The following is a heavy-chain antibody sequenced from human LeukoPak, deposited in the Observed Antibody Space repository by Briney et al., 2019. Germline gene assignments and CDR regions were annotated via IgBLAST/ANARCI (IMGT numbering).Heavy chain of an antibody. J-gene: IGHJ4*02. D-gene: IGHD5-18*01. CDR2: ISSSSSYI. CDR3: ANDLGWIQFNLG. Sequence: GGSLRLSCAASGFTFSSYSMNWVRQAPGKGLEWVSSISSSSSYIYYADSVKGRFTIARDNSKNTVYLQMTSLRADDTAVYYCANDLGWIQFNLGRGQGTLVTVSS. V-gene: IGHV3-21*04. CDR1: GFTFSSYS.